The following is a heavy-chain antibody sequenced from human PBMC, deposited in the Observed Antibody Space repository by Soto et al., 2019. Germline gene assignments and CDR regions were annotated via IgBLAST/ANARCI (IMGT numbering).Heavy chain of an antibody. D-gene: IGHD3-3*01. J-gene: IGHJ4*02. V-gene: IGHV3-23*01. CDR2: ISGSGGST. CDR1: GFTFSSYA. CDR3: AKDTGRGVRGVVIGPFDY. Sequence: GGPLRLSCAASGFTFSSYAMSWFLQAPGKGLEWVSAISGSGGSTDYADSVKGRFTISRDNSKNTLYLQMNSLRAEDTAVYYCAKDTGRGVRGVVIGPFDYWGQGTLVTLSS.